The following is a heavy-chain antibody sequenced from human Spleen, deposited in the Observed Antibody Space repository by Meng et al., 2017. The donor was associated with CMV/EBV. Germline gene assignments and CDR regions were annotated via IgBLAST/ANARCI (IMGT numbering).Heavy chain of an antibody. Sequence: GESLKISCAASGFSFGSYSLNWVRQAPGKGLEWVSSISGSSNYIYYADSVKGRFTISRDNAKNSLYLQMNILRAEDTAVYYCARVPSSSGVYYYYGMDVWGQGTTVTVSS. J-gene: IGHJ6*02. V-gene: IGHV3-21*01. CDR2: ISGSSNYI. CDR3: ARVPSSSGVYYYYGMDV. CDR1: GFSFGSYS. D-gene: IGHD6-13*01.